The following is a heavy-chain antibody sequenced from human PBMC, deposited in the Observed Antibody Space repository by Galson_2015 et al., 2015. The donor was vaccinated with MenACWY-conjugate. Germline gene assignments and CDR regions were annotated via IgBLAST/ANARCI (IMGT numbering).Heavy chain of an antibody. Sequence: IYFADSVKGRFTISRASSKNTLYLQMNSLRGEDTAVYYCAKAWGLYCSGGNCYSDHWGQGTLVTVSS. CDR3: AKAWGLYCSGGNCYSDH. CDR2: I. D-gene: IGHD2-15*01. V-gene: IGHV3-23*01. J-gene: IGHJ4*02.